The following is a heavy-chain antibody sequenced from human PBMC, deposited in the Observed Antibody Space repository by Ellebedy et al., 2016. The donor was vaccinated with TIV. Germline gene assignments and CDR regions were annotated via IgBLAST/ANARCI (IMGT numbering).Heavy chain of an antibody. V-gene: IGHV7-4-1*02. CDR2: INTNSGIP. CDR3: ASRGDDSSGYYQGYYYMDV. CDR1: GYTFTSFA. D-gene: IGHD3-22*01. J-gene: IGHJ6*03. Sequence: AASVKVSCKASGYTFTSFALNWVRRAPGQGLEWMGWINTNSGIPTYARGFTGRFVFSLDTSVSTAYLQIRSLKAEDTAVYYCASRGDDSSGYYQGYYYMDVWGEGTTVTVSS.